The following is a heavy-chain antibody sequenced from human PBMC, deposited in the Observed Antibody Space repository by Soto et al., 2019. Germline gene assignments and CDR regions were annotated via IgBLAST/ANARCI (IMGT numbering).Heavy chain of an antibody. Sequence: EVQLLESGGGLVQPGGSLRLSCAASGFTFSSYAVSWVRQAPGKGLEWVSVISGSGDSTYYADSVKGRFTISRDNSKNTLYLQMNSRRAEDTAVYYWARRSSGWYFDYWGQGTLVTVSS. CDR1: GFTFSSYA. CDR2: ISGSGDST. D-gene: IGHD6-19*01. V-gene: IGHV3-23*01. J-gene: IGHJ4*02. CDR3: ARRSSGWYFDY.